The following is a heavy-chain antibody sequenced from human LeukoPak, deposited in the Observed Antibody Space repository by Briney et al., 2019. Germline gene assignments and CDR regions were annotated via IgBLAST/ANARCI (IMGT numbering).Heavy chain of an antibody. CDR3: TAWTDLYEY. V-gene: IGHV3-15*01. Sequence: PGGSLRLSCSASGFTFHNAWMNWVRQAPGKGLEWVGRIRSKTDGGTTDDAAPVKGRFSISRDDSRDTLYLQMNSLRIEDTAVYYCTAWTDLYEYWGQGNLVTVSS. CDR1: GFTFHNAW. D-gene: IGHD3/OR15-3a*01. CDR2: IRSKTDGGTT. J-gene: IGHJ4*02.